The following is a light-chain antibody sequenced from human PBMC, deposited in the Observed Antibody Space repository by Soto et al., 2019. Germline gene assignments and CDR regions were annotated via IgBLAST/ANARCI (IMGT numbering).Light chain of an antibody. CDR2: EVS. CDR1: SSDVGSYNL. Sequence: QSALTQPASVSGFPGQSITISCTGTSSDVGSYNLVSWYQQHPGKAPKLMIYEVSKRPSGVSNRFSGSKSGNTASLTISGLQAEDEADYYCCSYAGSSTFVFGTGTKVTV. V-gene: IGLV2-23*02. CDR3: CSYAGSSTFV. J-gene: IGLJ1*01.